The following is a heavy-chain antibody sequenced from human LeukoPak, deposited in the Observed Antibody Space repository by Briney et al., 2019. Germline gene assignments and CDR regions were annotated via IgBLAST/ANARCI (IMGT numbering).Heavy chain of an antibody. V-gene: IGHV1-69*13. Sequence: ASVKVSCTASGGTFSSYAISWVRQAPGQGLEWMGGIIPIFGTANYAQKFQGRVTITADESTSTAYMELSSLRSEDTAVYYCARDHTSPHYYEYYYYYYGMDVWGQGTTVTVSS. D-gene: IGHD1-26*01. CDR3: ARDHTSPHYYEYYYYYYGMDV. CDR2: IIPIFGTA. J-gene: IGHJ6*02. CDR1: GGTFSSYA.